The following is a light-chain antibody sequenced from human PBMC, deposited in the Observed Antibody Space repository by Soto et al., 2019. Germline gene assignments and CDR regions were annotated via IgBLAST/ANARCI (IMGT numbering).Light chain of an antibody. CDR3: QQYGSSPRT. V-gene: IGKV3-20*01. CDR1: QSVSSNY. CDR2: GAS. J-gene: IGKJ1*01. Sequence: IVLTHCPATLSLYPGEKATLSCRASQSVSSNYLAWYQQKPGQAPRLLIYGASSRATGIPDRFSGSGSGTDFTLTISRLEPEDFAVYYCQQYGSSPRTFGQGTKVDIK.